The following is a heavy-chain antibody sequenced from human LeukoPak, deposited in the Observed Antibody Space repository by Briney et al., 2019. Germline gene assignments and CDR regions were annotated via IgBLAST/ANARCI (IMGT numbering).Heavy chain of an antibody. Sequence: GGSLRLSCAASGFTFSSYWMSWVRQAPGKGLEWVANIKQDGSEGYYVDSVKGRFTNSRDNAKNSLYLQMNSLRPEDTAVYYCARLGNYADFDYWGQGTLVTVSS. J-gene: IGHJ4*02. D-gene: IGHD4-11*01. CDR2: IKQDGSEG. V-gene: IGHV3-7*01. CDR1: GFTFSSYW. CDR3: ARLGNYADFDY.